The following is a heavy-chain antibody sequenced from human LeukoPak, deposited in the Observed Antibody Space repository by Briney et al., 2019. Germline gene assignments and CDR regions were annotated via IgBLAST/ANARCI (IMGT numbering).Heavy chain of an antibody. CDR3: ARGRYFDWLSQLDY. D-gene: IGHD3-9*01. V-gene: IGHV4-30-4*01. Sequence: PSETLSLTCTVSGGSISSGDYYWSWIRQPPGKGLEWIGYIYYSGSTYYNPSLKSRVTISVDTSKNQFSLKLSSVTAADTAVYYCARGRYFDWLSQLDYWGQGTLVTVSS. CDR2: IYYSGST. CDR1: GGSISSGDYY. J-gene: IGHJ4*02.